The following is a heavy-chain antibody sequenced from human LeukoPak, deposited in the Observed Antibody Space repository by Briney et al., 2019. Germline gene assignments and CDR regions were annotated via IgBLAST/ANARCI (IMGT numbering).Heavy chain of an antibody. J-gene: IGHJ6*03. CDR3: AQVGYCNSTSCYTDYYYYMDV. CDR1: GFTFSSYA. Sequence: GGSLRLSCAASGFTFSSYAMHWVRQAPGKGLEWVAVISYDGSNKYYADSVKGRFTISRDNAKNSLYLQMNSLRAEDTAVYYCAQVGYCNSTSCYTDYYYYMDVWGKGTTVTVSS. D-gene: IGHD2-2*02. CDR2: ISYDGSNK. V-gene: IGHV3-30-3*02.